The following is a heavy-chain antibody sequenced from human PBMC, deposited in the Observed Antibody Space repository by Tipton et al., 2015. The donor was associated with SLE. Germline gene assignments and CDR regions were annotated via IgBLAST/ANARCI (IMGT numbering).Heavy chain of an antibody. V-gene: IGHV4-38-2*02. CDR1: GYSISSGYY. D-gene: IGHD6-6*01. CDR2: IYHSGST. CDR3: ARDGSSDSFDY. Sequence: TLSLTCAISGYSISSGYYWGWIRQPPGKGLEWIGSIYHSGSTYYNPSLKSRVTISVDTSKNQFSLNLSSVTAADTAVYYCARDGSSDSFDYWGQGTLVTVSS. J-gene: IGHJ4*02.